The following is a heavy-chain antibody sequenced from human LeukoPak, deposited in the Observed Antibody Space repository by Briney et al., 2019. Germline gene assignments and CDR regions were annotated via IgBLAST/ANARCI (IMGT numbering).Heavy chain of an antibody. CDR3: AREGNYYGSGSYYFDL. CDR1: GYTFTSYD. V-gene: IGHV1-18*01. D-gene: IGHD3-10*01. Sequence: ASVKVSCKASGYTFTSYDINWVRQATGQGLEWMGWISAYNGNTNYAQRLQGRVTMTTDTSTSTAYMELRSLRSDDTAVYYCAREGNYYGSGSYYFDLWGRGTLVTVSS. J-gene: IGHJ2*01. CDR2: ISAYNGNT.